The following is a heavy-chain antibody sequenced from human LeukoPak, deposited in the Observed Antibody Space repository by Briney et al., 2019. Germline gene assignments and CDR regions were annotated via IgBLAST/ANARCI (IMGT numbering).Heavy chain of an antibody. CDR1: GGSFSGYY. CDR2: INHSGST. CDR3: AIGPSRDY. Sequence: NPSETLSLTCAVYGGSFSGYYWSWIRQPPGKGLEWIGEINHSGSTNYNPSLKSRVTISVDTSKNQFSLKLSSVTAADTAVYYCAIGPSRDYWGQGTLVTVSS. V-gene: IGHV4-34*01. J-gene: IGHJ4*02.